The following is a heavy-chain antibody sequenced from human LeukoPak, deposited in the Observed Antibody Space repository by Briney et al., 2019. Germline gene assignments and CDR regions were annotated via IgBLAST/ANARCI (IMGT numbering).Heavy chain of an antibody. D-gene: IGHD2-2*01. V-gene: IGHV1-2*02. CDR2: INPNSGGT. J-gene: IGHJ5*02. Sequence: ASVKVSCKASGYTFTGYYMHWVRQAPGQGLEWMGWINPNSGGTNYAQKFQGRVTMTRDTSISTAYMELSRLRSDDTAVYYRARETCSSTSCSNWFDPWGQGTLVTVSS. CDR1: GYTFTGYY. CDR3: ARETCSSTSCSNWFDP.